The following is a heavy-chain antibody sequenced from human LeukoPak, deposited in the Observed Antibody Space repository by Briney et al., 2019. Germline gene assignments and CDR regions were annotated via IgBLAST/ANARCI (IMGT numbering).Heavy chain of an antibody. Sequence: SETLSLTCTVSGGSISSGGYYWSWIRQHPGKGLEWIGYIYYSGSTYYNPSLKSRVTISVDTSKNQFSLKLSSVTAADTAVYYCARAEGLGFWEIFDVWWFDPWSQGTLVTVSP. D-gene: IGHD3-10*01. V-gene: IGHV4-31*03. CDR2: IYYSGST. J-gene: IGHJ5*02. CDR3: ARAEGLGFWEIFDVWWFDP. CDR1: GGSISSGGYY.